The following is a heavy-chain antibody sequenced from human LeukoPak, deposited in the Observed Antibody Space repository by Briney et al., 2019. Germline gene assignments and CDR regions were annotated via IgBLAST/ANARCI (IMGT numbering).Heavy chain of an antibody. CDR1: GFTFSDYY. CDR3: ARSSMVRGVIIQKYYYYGMDV. V-gene: IGHV2-70*11. Sequence: LRLSCAVSGFTFSDYYMGWIRQAPGKALEWLARIDWDDDKYYSTSLKTRLTISKDTSKNQVVLTMTNMDPVDTATYYCARSSMVRGVIIQKYYYYGMDVWGQGTTVTVSS. CDR2: IDWDDDK. D-gene: IGHD3-10*01. J-gene: IGHJ6*02.